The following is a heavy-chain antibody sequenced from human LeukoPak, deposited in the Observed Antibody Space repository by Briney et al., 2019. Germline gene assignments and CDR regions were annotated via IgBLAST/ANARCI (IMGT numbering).Heavy chain of an antibody. CDR2: IRNDGRNQ. J-gene: IGHJ4*02. Sequence: GGSLRLSCAASGFTFSTYGMHWVRQAPGKGLEWVTFIRNDGRNQYYADSVTGRFTISRDHSKNTLSLQMNSLRVDDTAVYYCAQIVGLSTGFAYWGQGALVSVSS. V-gene: IGHV3-30*02. CDR3: AQIVGLSTGFAY. CDR1: GFTFSTYG. D-gene: IGHD1-26*01.